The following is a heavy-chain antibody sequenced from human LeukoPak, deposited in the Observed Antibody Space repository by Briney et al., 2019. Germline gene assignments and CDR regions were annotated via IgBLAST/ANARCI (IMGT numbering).Heavy chain of an antibody. CDR1: GFTVSSNY. D-gene: IGHD6-13*01. CDR2: IYSGGST. CDR3: ARDLQSIAAAGFFDY. Sequence: GGSLRLSCAASGFTVSSNYMSWVRQAPGKGLEWVSVIYSGGSTYYADSVKGRFTISRDNSKNTLYLQMNSLRAEDTAVYYCARDLQSIAAAGFFDYWGQGTLVTVSS. V-gene: IGHV3-53*05. J-gene: IGHJ4*02.